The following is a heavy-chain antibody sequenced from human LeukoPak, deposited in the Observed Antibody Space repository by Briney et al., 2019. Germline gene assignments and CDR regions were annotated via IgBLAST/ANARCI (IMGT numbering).Heavy chain of an antibody. D-gene: IGHD2-15*01. CDR1: GFTFSSHG. J-gene: IGHJ3*02. V-gene: IGHV3-23*01. CDR3: ARDSQYCSSGSCSPGASDI. Sequence: GGSLRLSCAASGFTFSSHGMNWVRQAPGKGLEWVSGISGSGGRTYYADSVKGRFTISRDNSNHMLYLQMNSLIAEDTAIYYCARDSQYCSSGSCSPGASDIWGQGTMVTVSS. CDR2: ISGSGGRT.